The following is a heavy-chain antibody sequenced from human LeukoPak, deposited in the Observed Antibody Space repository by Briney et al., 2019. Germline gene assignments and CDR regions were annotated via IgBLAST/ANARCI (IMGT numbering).Heavy chain of an antibody. V-gene: IGHV4-61*01. J-gene: IGHJ4*02. CDR3: ARDVRGYSYGGSYDY. CDR1: GGSVSSGSYY. CDR2: IYYSGIT. Sequence: SETLSLTCTVSGGSVSSGSYYWSWIRQPPGKGLEWIGYIYYSGITNYNPSLKSRVTISADTSKNQFSLKLNSVTAAGTAVYYCARDVRGYSYGGSYDYWGQGTLVTVSS. D-gene: IGHD5-18*01.